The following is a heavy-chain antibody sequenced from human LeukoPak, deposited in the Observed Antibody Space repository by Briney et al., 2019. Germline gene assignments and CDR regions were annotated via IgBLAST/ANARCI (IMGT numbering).Heavy chain of an antibody. D-gene: IGHD2-15*01. J-gene: IGHJ5*02. CDR1: GGSISSYY. CDR3: GTVPPRYCSGGSCS. Sequence: SETLSLTCTVSGGSISSYYWSWIRQPAGKGLEWIGRIYTSGSTNYNPSLKRRVTMSVDTSKNQFSLKLSSVTAADTAVYYCGTVPPRYCSGGSCSWGQGTLVTVSS. CDR2: IYTSGST. V-gene: IGHV4-4*07.